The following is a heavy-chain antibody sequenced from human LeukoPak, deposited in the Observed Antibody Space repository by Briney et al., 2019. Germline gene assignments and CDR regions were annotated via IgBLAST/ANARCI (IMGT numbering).Heavy chain of an antibody. J-gene: IGHJ4*02. Sequence: GGSLRLSCAVSGLTFSSSWMDWVRQAPGKGLEWVASINPDGNKKYYADSVKGRSTISRDNAENSLYLQMNSLRVEDTAFYYCARDLAYSRLDYWGQGMLVTVSS. CDR2: INPDGNKK. CDR3: ARDLAYSRLDY. V-gene: IGHV3-7*01. D-gene: IGHD5-18*01. CDR1: GLTFSSSW.